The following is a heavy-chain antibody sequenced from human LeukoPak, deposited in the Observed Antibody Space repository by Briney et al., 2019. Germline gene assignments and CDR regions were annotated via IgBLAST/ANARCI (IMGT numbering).Heavy chain of an antibody. CDR2: IFHNGST. V-gene: IGHV4-38-2*02. J-gene: IGHJ4*02. CDR3: ARTPYYYDSSGFSYYFDY. Sequence: PSETLSLTCTVSGYSISSGFHWGWIRQPPGKGLEWIGNIFHNGSTYYNPSLKGRVTMSVDTSKNYFSLKMGSVTAADTAVYYCARTPYYYDSSGFSYYFDYWGQGTLVTISS. D-gene: IGHD3-22*01. CDR1: GYSISSGFH.